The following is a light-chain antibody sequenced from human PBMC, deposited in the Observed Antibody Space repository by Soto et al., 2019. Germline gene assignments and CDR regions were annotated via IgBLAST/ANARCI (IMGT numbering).Light chain of an antibody. Sequence: QSALTQPASVSGSPGQSITISCTGTSSDIGAYNYVSWYRQHPGKAPQLLIYDVNNRPSGVSHRFSGSKSGNTASLIISGLQAEDEADYYCCSYAGNTLVVFGGGTKLTVL. CDR3: CSYAGNTLVV. J-gene: IGLJ2*01. V-gene: IGLV2-14*03. CDR1: SSDIGAYNY. CDR2: DVN.